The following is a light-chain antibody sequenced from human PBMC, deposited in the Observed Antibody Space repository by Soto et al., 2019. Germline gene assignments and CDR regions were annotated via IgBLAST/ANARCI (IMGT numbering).Light chain of an antibody. CDR2: EVT. J-gene: IGLJ7*01. CDR3: ISFTSRFTFV. CDR1: RSDVGAYNY. V-gene: IGLV2-14*01. Sequence: QSALTQPASVSGSPGQSIAISCTGTRSDVGAYNYVSWYQQHPGKAPKLMISEVTNRPSGVSDRFSGSKSGNTASLTISGLQAEDEADYYCISFTSRFTFVFGTGTQLTVL.